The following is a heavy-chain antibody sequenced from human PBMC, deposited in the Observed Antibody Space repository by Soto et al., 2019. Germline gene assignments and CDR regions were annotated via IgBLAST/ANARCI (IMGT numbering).Heavy chain of an antibody. CDR1: GFTFSSYG. CDR3: AKDIVDKYYYDSSGLMGAFDI. D-gene: IGHD3-22*01. V-gene: IGHV3-30*18. J-gene: IGHJ3*02. CDR2: ISYDGSI. Sequence: GGSLRLSCAASGFTFSSYGMHWVRQAPGKGLEWVAVISYDGSIGYADSVKGRFTISRDNAKNSLYLQMNSLRAEDTALYYCAKDIVDKYYYDSSGLMGAFDIWGQGTMVTVSS.